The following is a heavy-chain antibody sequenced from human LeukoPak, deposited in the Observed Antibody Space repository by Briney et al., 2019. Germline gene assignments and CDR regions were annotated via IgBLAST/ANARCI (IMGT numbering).Heavy chain of an antibody. Sequence: GGSLRLSCAASGFTFSRHGMHWVRQAPGKGLGWVAVIWYDGSNENYADSVKGRFTISRDNSKNMLYLQANSLRAEDTAVYYCARNDYRDSHLDYWGQGTLVTVSS. CDR2: IWYDGSNE. V-gene: IGHV3-33*01. CDR3: ARNDYRDSHLDY. D-gene: IGHD4-17*01. J-gene: IGHJ4*02. CDR1: GFTFSRHG.